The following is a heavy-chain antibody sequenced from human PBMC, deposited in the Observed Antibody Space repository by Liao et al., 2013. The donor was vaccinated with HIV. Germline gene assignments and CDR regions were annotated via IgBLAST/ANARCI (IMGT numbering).Heavy chain of an antibody. J-gene: IGHJ4*02. CDR2: IYSSGNT. V-gene: IGHV4-59*10. CDR3: ARLRRSGKHN. Sequence: QVQLQQWGAGLLKPSETLSLTCAVYGGSFSGYYWSWIRQPAGKGLEWLGRIYSSGNTDYNPSLKSRLTISLDTANNQFSLKLRSVTAADTAVYYCARLRRSGKHNWGQGILVTVSS. CDR1: GGSFSGYY. D-gene: IGHD3-10*01.